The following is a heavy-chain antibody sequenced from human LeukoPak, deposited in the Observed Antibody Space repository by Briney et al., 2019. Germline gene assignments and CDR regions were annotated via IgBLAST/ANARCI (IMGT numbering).Heavy chain of an antibody. CDR3: AKDGGLRYSKYYFDY. CDR2: ISYDGSNK. J-gene: IGHJ4*02. V-gene: IGHV3-30*18. CDR1: GFTFSSYG. Sequence: GGSLRLSCAASGFTFSSYGMHWVRQAPGKGLEWVAVISYDGSNKYYADSVKGRFTISRDNSKNTLYLQMNSLRAEDTAVYYCAKDGGLRYSKYYFDYWGQGTLVTVSS. D-gene: IGHD3-9*01.